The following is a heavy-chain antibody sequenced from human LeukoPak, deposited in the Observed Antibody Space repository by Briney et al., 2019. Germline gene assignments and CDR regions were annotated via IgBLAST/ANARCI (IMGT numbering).Heavy chain of an antibody. J-gene: IGHJ4*02. CDR3: ARAAYGDYVFDY. Sequence: SETLSLTCTGSGGSISSYYWSWIRQPPGKGLEWIGYIYYSGSTNYNPSLKSRVTISVDTSKNQFSLKLSSVTAADTAVYYCARAAYGDYVFDYWGQGTLVTVSS. D-gene: IGHD4-17*01. V-gene: IGHV4-59*01. CDR1: GGSISSYY. CDR2: IYYSGST.